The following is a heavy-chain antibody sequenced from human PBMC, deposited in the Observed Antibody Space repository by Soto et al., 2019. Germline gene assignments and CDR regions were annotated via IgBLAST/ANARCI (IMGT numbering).Heavy chain of an antibody. J-gene: IGHJ6*02. D-gene: IGHD3-10*01. Sequence: ASVKVSCKASGYTFTSYGISWGRQAPGQGLEWMGWISAYNGNTNYAQKLQGRVTMTTDTSTSTAYMELRSLRSDDTAVYYCARDYGDGSGMAYYYYYGMDVWGQGTTVTVSS. CDR2: ISAYNGNT. CDR3: ARDYGDGSGMAYYYYYGMDV. V-gene: IGHV1-18*04. CDR1: GYTFTSYG.